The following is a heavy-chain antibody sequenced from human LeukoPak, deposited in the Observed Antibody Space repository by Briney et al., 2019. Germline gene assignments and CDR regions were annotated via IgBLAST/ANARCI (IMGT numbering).Heavy chain of an antibody. CDR3: AKAVAYYFDY. CDR1: GFTFSSYA. D-gene: IGHD6-19*01. J-gene: IGHJ4*02. Sequence: GGSLRLSCAASGFTFSSYAMHWVRQAPGKGLEYVSAISSNGGSTYYANSVKGRFTISRDNSKNTLYLQMGSLRAEDTAVYYCAKAVAYYFDYWGQGTLVTVSS. CDR2: ISSNGGST. V-gene: IGHV3-64*01.